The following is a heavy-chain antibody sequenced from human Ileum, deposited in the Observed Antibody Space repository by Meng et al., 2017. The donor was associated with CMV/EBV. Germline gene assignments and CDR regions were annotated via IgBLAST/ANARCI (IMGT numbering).Heavy chain of an antibody. CDR1: GFTFSSYW. CDR3: AKAPGSSSSDY. CDR2: INSDGSST. J-gene: IGHJ4*02. D-gene: IGHD6-13*01. V-gene: IGHV3-74*01. Sequence: GESLKISCAASGFTFSSYWMHWVRQAPGKGLVWVSRINSDGSSTSYADSVKGRFTISRDNAKNTLYLQMNSLRAEDTAVYYCAKAPGSSSSDYWGQGTLVTVSS.